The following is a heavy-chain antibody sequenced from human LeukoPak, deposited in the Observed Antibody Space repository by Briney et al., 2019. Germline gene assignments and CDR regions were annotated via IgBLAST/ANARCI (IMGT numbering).Heavy chain of an antibody. CDR2: IYSGDNT. CDR3: ARDKRYQLLSWFDP. Sequence: GGSLRLSCAASGFTVNTNYMSWVRQAPGKGLEWVSVIYSGDNTYYADSVKGRFTISRDNAKNSLYLQMNSLRAEDTAVYYCARDKRYQLLSWFDPWGQGTLVTVSS. V-gene: IGHV3-53*01. CDR1: GFTVNTNY. D-gene: IGHD2-2*01. J-gene: IGHJ5*02.